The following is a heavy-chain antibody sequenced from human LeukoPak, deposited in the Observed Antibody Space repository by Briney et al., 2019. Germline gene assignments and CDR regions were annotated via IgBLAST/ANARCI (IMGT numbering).Heavy chain of an antibody. Sequence: ASVKVSCKASGYTFSSYRMHWVRQAPGQGLDWVGWVNPNNGDPKFPRMFQGKVTITRDTFISTAYMEVNSLRSDDTAVYYCARRETNTQWGFDYWGQGTLVTVSS. J-gene: IGHJ4*02. CDR2: VNPNNGDP. D-gene: IGHD1-26*01. CDR1: GYTFSSYR. V-gene: IGHV1-2*02. CDR3: ARRETNTQWGFDY.